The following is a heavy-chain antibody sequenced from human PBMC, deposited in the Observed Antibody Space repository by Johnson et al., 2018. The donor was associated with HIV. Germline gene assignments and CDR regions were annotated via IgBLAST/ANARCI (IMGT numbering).Heavy chain of an antibody. V-gene: IGHV3-30*04. CDR2: ISYDGRNK. J-gene: IGHJ3*02. Sequence: QVQLVESGGGVVQPGRSLRLSCAASGFTFSSYAMHWVRQAPGKGLEWVAVISYDGRNKYYADSVKGRFTISRDNSKNTLYLQMNSLRAEDTAVYYCARDRVWFGELYAFDIWGQGTMVTVSS. CDR1: GFTFSSYA. D-gene: IGHD3-10*01. CDR3: ARDRVWFGELYAFDI.